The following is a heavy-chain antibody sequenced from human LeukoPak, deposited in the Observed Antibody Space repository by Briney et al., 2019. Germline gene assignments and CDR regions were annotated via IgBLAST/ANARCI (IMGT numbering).Heavy chain of an antibody. CDR1: EFAFNRYD. CDR2: IDTAGDT. D-gene: IGHD2-15*01. J-gene: IGHJ6*02. V-gene: IGHV3-13*04. Sequence: GGSLRLSCAASEFAFNRYDMHWVRQTTVEGLEWVSAIDTAGDTYYPDSVKGRFTISRENAKNSVYLQMNSLRAGDTAVYYCARGSYCSGGTCSPGPYYYGMDVWGQGTTVTVSS. CDR3: ARGSYCSGGTCSPGPYYYGMDV.